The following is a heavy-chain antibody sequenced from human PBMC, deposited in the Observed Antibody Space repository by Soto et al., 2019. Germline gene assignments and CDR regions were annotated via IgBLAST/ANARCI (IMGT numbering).Heavy chain of an antibody. J-gene: IGHJ4*02. CDR1: GDTFGTFA. CDR2: GVPVFGTP. D-gene: IGHD4-17*01. V-gene: IGHV1-69*12. Sequence: VQLVQSGAEVKKPGSSVKVSCKTAGDTFGTFAVNWMRQAPGHGLEWLGGGVPVFGTPNYSPTFQDRVTITADESASTSFMELTGLKSDDAAVYFCATTPRDYPAFFEYWGLGTQVTVSS. CDR3: ATTPRDYPAFFEY.